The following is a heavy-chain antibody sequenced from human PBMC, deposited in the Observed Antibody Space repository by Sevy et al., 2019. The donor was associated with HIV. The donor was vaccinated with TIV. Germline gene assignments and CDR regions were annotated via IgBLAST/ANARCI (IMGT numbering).Heavy chain of an antibody. J-gene: IGHJ3*02. D-gene: IGHD2-21*01. CDR1: GFTFSDYY. CDR3: ARVGSGDRDGAFDI. Sequence: GGSLRLSCAASGFTFSDYYMSWIRQAPGKGLEWVSYISSSSSYTNYADSVKGRFTISRDNAKNSLYLQMNSLRAEDTAVYYCARVGSGDRDGAFDIWGHGTMVTVSS. V-gene: IGHV3-11*05. CDR2: ISSSSSYT.